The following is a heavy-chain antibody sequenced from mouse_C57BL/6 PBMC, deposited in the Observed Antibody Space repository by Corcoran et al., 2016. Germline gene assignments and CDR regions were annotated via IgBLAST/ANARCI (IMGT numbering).Heavy chain of an antibody. Sequence: QIQLVQSGPALKKPGETVKISCKASGYTFTNYGMSWVKQAPGKGLKWMGWINTYSGVPTYADDFKGRFAFSLETSASTAYLQINNLKNEDTATYFCARTEGLAYWGQGTLVTVSA. J-gene: IGHJ3*01. CDR2: INTYSGVP. CDR3: ARTEGLAY. V-gene: IGHV9-3*01. CDR1: GYTFTNYG.